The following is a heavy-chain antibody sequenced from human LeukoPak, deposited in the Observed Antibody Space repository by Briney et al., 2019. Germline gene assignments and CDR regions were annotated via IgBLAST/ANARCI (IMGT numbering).Heavy chain of an antibody. CDR1: GITFSSYS. D-gene: IGHD3-10*01. CDR3: ARESGFRGDAFDI. Sequence: GGSLRLSCAASGITFSSYSMNWVRQAPGKGLEWVSYISSSGSTIYYADSVKGRFTISRDNAKNSLYLQMNSLRAEDTAVYYCARESGFRGDAFDIWGQGTMVTVSS. J-gene: IGHJ3*02. V-gene: IGHV3-48*04. CDR2: ISSSGSTI.